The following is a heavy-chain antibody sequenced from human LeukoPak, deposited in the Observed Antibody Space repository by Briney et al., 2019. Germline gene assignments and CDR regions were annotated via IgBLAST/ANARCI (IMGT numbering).Heavy chain of an antibody. CDR3: ARLPVEMATDRDFDS. D-gene: IGHD5-24*01. Sequence: ASVKVSCKASGYTFTSYDINWVRQATGQGLEWMGWMNPNSGNTGYAQKFQGRVTMTRNTSISTAYMELSSLRSEDTAVYYCARLPVEMATDRDFDSWGQGTLVTVSS. CDR1: GYTFTSYD. CDR2: MNPNSGNT. V-gene: IGHV1-8*01. J-gene: IGHJ4*02.